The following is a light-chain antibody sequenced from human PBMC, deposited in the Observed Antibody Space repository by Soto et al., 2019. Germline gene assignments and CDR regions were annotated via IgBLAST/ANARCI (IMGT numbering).Light chain of an antibody. CDR1: SSDVGGYNY. V-gene: IGLV2-14*01. Sequence: QSVLTQPASVSGSPGQSITISCTGTSSDVGGYNYVSWYQQHPGKAPKLMIYEVSNRPSGVSNRFSGSKSGNTASLTISGLQAEDEADYYCSSYKSSSTYLFGTGTKVTVL. CDR3: SSYKSSSTYL. CDR2: EVS. J-gene: IGLJ1*01.